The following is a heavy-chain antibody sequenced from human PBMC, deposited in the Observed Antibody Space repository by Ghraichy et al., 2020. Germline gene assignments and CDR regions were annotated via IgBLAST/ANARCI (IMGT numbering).Heavy chain of an antibody. CDR3: ARDKYDFWTTTALGAFDI. CDR2: IYSGGST. V-gene: IGHV3-53*05. J-gene: IGHJ3*02. D-gene: IGHD3-3*01. Sequence: KGLEWVSVIYSGGSTYYADSVKGRFTISRDNSKNTLYLQMNSLRAEDTAVYYCARDKYDFWTTTALGAFDIWGQGTMV.